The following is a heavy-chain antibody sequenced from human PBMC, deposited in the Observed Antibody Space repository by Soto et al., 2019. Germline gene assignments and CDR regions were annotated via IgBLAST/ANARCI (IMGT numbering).Heavy chain of an antibody. D-gene: IGHD3-10*01. CDR3: AKDTYGSGTY. CDR2: ISWNSVSI. Sequence: EVQLVESGGGLVQPGRSLRLSCAASGFTFDDYAMHWVRQAPGKGLEWVSGISWNSVSIGYADSVKGRFTISRDNAKNSLYLQMNSLRAEDTALYYCAKDTYGSGTYWGQGPLVTVSS. CDR1: GFTFDDYA. J-gene: IGHJ4*02. V-gene: IGHV3-9*01.